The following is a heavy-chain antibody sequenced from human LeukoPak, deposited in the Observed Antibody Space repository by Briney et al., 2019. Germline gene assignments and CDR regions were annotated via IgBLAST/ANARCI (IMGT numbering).Heavy chain of an antibody. D-gene: IGHD6-13*01. Sequence: KPSETLSVTCTVSGDSISSSSYYWGWIRQPPGKGLEWIGSIYYSGSTYYNPSLKSRVTISVDTSKNQFSLKLSSVTAADTAVYYCARVLSSSWFNYHYYYMDVWGKGTTVTVSS. CDR1: GDSISSSSYY. CDR3: ARVLSSSWFNYHYYYMDV. V-gene: IGHV4-39*07. CDR2: IYYSGST. J-gene: IGHJ6*03.